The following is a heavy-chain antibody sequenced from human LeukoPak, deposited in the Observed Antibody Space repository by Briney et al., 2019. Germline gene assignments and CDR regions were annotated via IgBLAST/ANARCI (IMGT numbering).Heavy chain of an antibody. J-gene: IGHJ4*02. D-gene: IGHD6-19*01. Sequence: GGSLRLSCAASGFTFSSYAMHWGRQAPGQGLEWVAGISYDGSNKYYAESVTGRFTISRDNSKNTLYLQMNSLRAEDTAVYYCARINKAGGWYFGGLEYWGQGTLVSVSS. V-gene: IGHV3-30*04. CDR3: ARINKAGGWYFGGLEY. CDR1: GFTFSSYA. CDR2: ISYDGSNK.